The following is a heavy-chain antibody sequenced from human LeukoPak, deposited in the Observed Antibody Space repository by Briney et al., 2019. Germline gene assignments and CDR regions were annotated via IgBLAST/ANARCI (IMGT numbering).Heavy chain of an antibody. CDR2: INHSGST. CDR1: GGSFSGYY. D-gene: IGHD3-22*01. Sequence: PSETLSLTCAVYGGSFSGYYWSWIRQPPGKGLEWIGEINHSGSTNYNPSPKSRVTISVDTSKNQFSLKLSSVTAADTAVYYCARGGDYYDSSGYLQYNWFDPWGQGTLVTVSS. J-gene: IGHJ5*02. CDR3: ARGGDYYDSSGYLQYNWFDP. V-gene: IGHV4-34*01.